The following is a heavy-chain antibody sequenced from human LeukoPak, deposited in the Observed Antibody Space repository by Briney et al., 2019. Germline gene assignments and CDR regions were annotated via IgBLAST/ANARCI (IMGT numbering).Heavy chain of an antibody. D-gene: IGHD2-15*01. CDR3: ARGPSVVVVVAALNY. Sequence: ASVKVSCKASGYTFTGYYMHWVRQAPGQGLEWMGWINPNSGGTNYAQKFQGWVTMTRDTSASTAYMELSSLRSEDTAVYYCARGPSVVVVVAALNYWGQGTLVTVSS. J-gene: IGHJ4*02. CDR2: INPNSGGT. V-gene: IGHV1-2*04. CDR1: GYTFTGYY.